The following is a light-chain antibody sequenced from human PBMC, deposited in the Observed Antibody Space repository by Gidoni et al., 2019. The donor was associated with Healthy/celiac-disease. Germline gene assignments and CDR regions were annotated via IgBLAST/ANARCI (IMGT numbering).Light chain of an antibody. Sequence: EIVLTQSPATLSLSPGERATLSCRASQSVSSYLAWYQQKPGQAPRLLIYDASNRATVIPARFIGSGSGTDFTLTISSREHEDFAVYYCQQRSNWPPLTFGGGTKVEIK. J-gene: IGKJ4*01. CDR2: DAS. CDR3: QQRSNWPPLT. CDR1: QSVSSY. V-gene: IGKV3-11*01.